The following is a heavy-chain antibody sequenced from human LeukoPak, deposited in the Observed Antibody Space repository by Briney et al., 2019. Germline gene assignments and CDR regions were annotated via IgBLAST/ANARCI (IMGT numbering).Heavy chain of an antibody. CDR2: INPSGGST. Sequence: GASVKVSCKASGYTFTSYFMRWVRQAPAQGLEWMGIINPSGGSTSYAQKFQGRVTITRDTSPSTDYLELSSLRSEDTAVYYCAATGGDYLPLLFDYWGQGTLVTVSP. V-gene: IGHV1-46*01. CDR1: GYTFTSYF. J-gene: IGHJ4*02. CDR3: AATGGDYLPLLFDY. D-gene: IGHD2-21*02.